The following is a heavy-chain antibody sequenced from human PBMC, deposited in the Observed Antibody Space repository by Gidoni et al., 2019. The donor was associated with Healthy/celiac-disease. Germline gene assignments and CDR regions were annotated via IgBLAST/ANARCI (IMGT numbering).Heavy chain of an antibody. CDR1: GFSFSSYE. CDR2: ISSSGSTI. V-gene: IGHV3-48*03. J-gene: IGHJ5*02. Sequence: EVQLVESGGGLVQPGGSLRLSCAACGFSFSSYEMNWVRQAPGKGLEWVSYISSSGSTIYYADSVKGRFTISRDNAKNSLYLQMNSLRAEDTAVYYCAREVPGVIAARPYDHWGQGTLVTVSS. CDR3: AREVPGVIAARPYDH. D-gene: IGHD6-6*01.